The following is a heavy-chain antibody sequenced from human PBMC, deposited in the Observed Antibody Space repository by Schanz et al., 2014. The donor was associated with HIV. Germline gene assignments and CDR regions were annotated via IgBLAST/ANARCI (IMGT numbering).Heavy chain of an antibody. D-gene: IGHD3-22*01. V-gene: IGHV3-30*18. CDR2: ISYDGVNK. J-gene: IGHJ6*02. Sequence: QMHLVESGGGVVRPGRSLRLSCAASGFTFDSYGMHWVRQAPGKGLEWVAVISYDGVNKHFADSVKGRFTISRDNSKNTLYLQMKSLRREDTAVYFCAKDRNYYDDKYLGKGNYYYYYGMDVWGQGTTVTVSS. CDR1: GFTFDSYG. CDR3: AKDRNYYDDKYLGKGNYYYYYGMDV.